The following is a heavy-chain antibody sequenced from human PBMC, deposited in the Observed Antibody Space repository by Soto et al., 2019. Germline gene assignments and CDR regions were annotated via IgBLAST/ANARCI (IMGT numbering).Heavy chain of an antibody. V-gene: IGHV4-59*08. D-gene: IGHD1-1*01. CDR2: TYYSGST. J-gene: IGHJ5*02. CDR1: VGSISSYY. CDR3: ARIWSNWFDP. Sequence: SETLSLTCTVSVGSISSYYWSWIRQPPGKGLEWIGYTYYSGSTNYNPSLKSRVTISVDTSKNQFSLKLSSVTAADTAVYYCARIWSNWFDPWGQGTLVTVSS.